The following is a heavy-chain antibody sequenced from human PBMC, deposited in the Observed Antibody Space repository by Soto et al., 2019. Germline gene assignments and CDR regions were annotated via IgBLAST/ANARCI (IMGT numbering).Heavy chain of an antibody. CDR1: GGSISSGSSY. J-gene: IGHJ4*02. V-gene: IGHV4-39*01. Sequence: QLQLQESGPGLVKPSETLSLTCTVSGGSISSGSSYWGWIRQPPGKGLEWIGNIYYRGNTYYNPSLKSRGTISIDSSKTQCSLKLNSVTTADTAVYYCAAQDYGAKGYYFETWGQGTLVSVSS. CDR3: AAQDYGAKGYYFET. CDR2: IYYRGNT. D-gene: IGHD4-17*01.